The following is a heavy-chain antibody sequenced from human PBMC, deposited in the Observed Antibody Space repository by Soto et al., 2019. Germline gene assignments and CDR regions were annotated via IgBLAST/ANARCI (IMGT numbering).Heavy chain of an antibody. V-gene: IGHV4-34*01. CDR2: INYSGST. D-gene: IGHD3-22*01. CDR1: GGSFSGYY. CDR3: ARGPYDSSGYYDR. J-gene: IGHJ4*02. Sequence: SETLSLTCAVYGGSFSGYYWSWIRQPPGKGLEWLGDINYSGSTNYNPSLKSRVTISVDTSKNQFSLKLSSVTAADTAVYYCARGPYDSSGYYDRWGQGTLVTVSS.